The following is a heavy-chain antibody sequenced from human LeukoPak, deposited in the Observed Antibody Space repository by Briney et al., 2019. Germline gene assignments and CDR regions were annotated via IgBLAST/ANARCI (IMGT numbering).Heavy chain of an antibody. J-gene: IGHJ4*02. CDR1: GFTFSSYG. CDR2: ISGSGGST. D-gene: IGHD3-22*01. CDR3: AKVGSDSSGLDY. V-gene: IGHV3-23*01. Sequence: GGSLRLSCAASGFTFSSYGMSWVRQAPGKGLEWVSAISGSGGSTYYADSVKGRFTISRDNSKNTLYLQMNSLRAEDTAVYYCAKVGSDSSGLDYWGQGTLVTVSS.